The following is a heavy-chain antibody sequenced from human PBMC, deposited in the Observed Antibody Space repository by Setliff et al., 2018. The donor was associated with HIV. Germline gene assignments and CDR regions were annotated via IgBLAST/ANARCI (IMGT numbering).Heavy chain of an antibody. CDR3: TREIRDGYPRSSN. J-gene: IGHJ4*02. V-gene: IGHV3-15*01. D-gene: IGHD3-10*01. Sequence: PGGSLRLSCAASGFTFKNAWMYWVRQAPGKGLEWIGRIKSKTDGGTTDYAAPVKGRFTISRDDSKSTLYLQLTTLRTEDTGFYFCTREIRDGYPRSSNWGQGTLVTVSS. CDR2: IKSKTDGGTT. CDR1: GFTFKNAW.